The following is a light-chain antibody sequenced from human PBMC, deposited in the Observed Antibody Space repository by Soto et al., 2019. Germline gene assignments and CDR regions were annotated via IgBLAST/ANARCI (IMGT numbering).Light chain of an antibody. CDR2: DAS. CDR3: QQRSAWPRT. J-gene: IGKJ1*01. Sequence: EIVLTQSPATLSLSPGERVTLSCRASQSVSSYLAWYQQKPGQAPRLLIYDASNRATGVPARFSGSGSGTDFTLTISSLEAEDFSVYYCQQRSAWPRTFGQGTKVEIK. CDR1: QSVSSY. V-gene: IGKV3-11*01.